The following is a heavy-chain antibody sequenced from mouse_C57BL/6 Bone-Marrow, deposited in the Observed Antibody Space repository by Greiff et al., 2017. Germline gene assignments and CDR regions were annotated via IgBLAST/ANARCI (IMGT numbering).Heavy chain of an antibody. Sequence: QVQLQQPGAELVKPGASVKLSCKASGYTFTNYWMHWVKQRPGQGLEWIGMMHPNGGSPDYNEKFKSEATLSVDKSSRTAYMELSSLTSEDSAVYYCARSYDYYDYTMDDWGQGTSVTVSS. CDR1: GYTFTNYW. D-gene: IGHD2-4*01. CDR3: ARSYDYYDYTMDD. J-gene: IGHJ4*01. CDR2: MHPNGGSP. V-gene: IGHV1-64*01.